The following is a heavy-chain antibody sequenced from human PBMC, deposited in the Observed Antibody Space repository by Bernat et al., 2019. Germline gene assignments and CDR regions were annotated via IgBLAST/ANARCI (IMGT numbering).Heavy chain of an antibody. CDR3: ARDERDLTIFFHAFDI. D-gene: IGHD3-3*01. J-gene: IGHJ3*02. V-gene: IGHV1-18*01. CDR1: GYTFTSYG. CDR2: ISAYNGNT. Sequence: QVQPVQSGAEVKKPGASVKVSCKASGYTFTSYGISWVRQAPGQGLEWMGWISAYNGNTNYAQKLQGRVTMTTDTSTSTAYMELRSLRSDDTAVYYCARDERDLTIFFHAFDIWGQGTMVTVSS.